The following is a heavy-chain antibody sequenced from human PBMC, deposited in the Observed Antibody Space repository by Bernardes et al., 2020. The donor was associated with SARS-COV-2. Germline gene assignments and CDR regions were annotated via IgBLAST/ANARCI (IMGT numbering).Heavy chain of an antibody. CDR3: ARDVGGLVVVGVWAEFDY. D-gene: IGHD2-15*01. V-gene: IGHV3-30*01. Sequence: GGSLRLSCAASGFTFSSYAMHWVRQAPGKGLEWVAVISDDGSNKYYADSVKGRFTISRDNSKNTLYLQMNSLRVEDTAVYYCARDVGGLVVVGVWAEFDYWGQGTLVSVSS. CDR2: ISDDGSNK. J-gene: IGHJ4*02. CDR1: GFTFSSYA.